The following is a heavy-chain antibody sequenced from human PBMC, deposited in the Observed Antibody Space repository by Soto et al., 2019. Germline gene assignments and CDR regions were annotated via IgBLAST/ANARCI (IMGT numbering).Heavy chain of an antibody. CDR2: ISSAGDT. V-gene: IGHV3-13*01. CDR1: GFTFSRYD. J-gene: IGHJ4*02. CDR3: ARGGETGFDY. Sequence: EVQLMESGGGLVQPGGSLRLSCAASGFTFSRYDMHWVRQATGKGLEWVSAISSAGDTFYAGSVKGRFTISRENAKNSLYLQMNSLRAGDTAVYYCARGGETGFDYWGQGTLVTVSS. D-gene: IGHD3-16*01.